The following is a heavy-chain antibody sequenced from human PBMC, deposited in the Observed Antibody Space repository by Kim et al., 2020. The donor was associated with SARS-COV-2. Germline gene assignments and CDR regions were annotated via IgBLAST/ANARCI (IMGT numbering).Heavy chain of an antibody. V-gene: IGHV4-39*01. CDR2: IYYSGST. J-gene: IGHJ6*02. CDR3: ARLQLARDYYYYGMDV. D-gene: IGHD5-18*01. CDR1: GGSISSSSHY. Sequence: SETLSLTCTVSGGSISSSSHYWGWIRQPPGKGLEWIGSIYYSGSTYYNPSLKSRVTISVDTSKNQFSLKLSSVTAADTAVYYCARLQLARDYYYYGMDVWGQGTTVTVSS.